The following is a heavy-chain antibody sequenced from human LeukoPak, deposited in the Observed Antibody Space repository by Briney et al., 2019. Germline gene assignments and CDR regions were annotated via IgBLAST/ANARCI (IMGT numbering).Heavy chain of an antibody. CDR1: GGTFSSYA. CDR2: IIPILGIA. Sequence: SVKVSCKASGGTFSSYAISWVRQAPGQGLEWMGRIIPILGIANYAQKFQGRVTITADKSTSTAYMELSSLRSEDTAVYYCARRNYDFWSGYESFDYWGQGTLVTVSS. CDR3: ARRNYDFWSGYESFDY. D-gene: IGHD3-3*01. V-gene: IGHV1-69*04. J-gene: IGHJ4*02.